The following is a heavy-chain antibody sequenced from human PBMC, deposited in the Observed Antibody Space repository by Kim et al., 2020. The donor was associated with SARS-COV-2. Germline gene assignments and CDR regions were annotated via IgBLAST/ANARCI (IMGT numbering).Heavy chain of an antibody. J-gene: IGHJ4*02. D-gene: IGHD5-12*01. CDR2: T. V-gene: IGHV3-23*01. Sequence: TYSADSVKGRFTISRDNSKNTLYLQMNSLRAEDTAVYYCAKHPWPYYFDYWGQGTLVTVSS. CDR3: AKHPWPYYFDY.